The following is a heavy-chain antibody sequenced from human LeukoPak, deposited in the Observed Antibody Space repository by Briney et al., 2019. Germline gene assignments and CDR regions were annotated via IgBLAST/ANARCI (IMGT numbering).Heavy chain of an antibody. CDR2: IKSKTDGGTT. Sequence: GGSLRLSCAASGFTFSNAWMSWVRQAPGKGLEWVGRIKSKTDGGTTDYAAPVKGRFTISRDDSKNTLYLQMNSLRTEDTAVYYCTTGRAMVVFDYWGQGTLVTVSS. CDR1: GFTFSNAW. CDR3: TTGRAMVVFDY. D-gene: IGHD5-18*01. V-gene: IGHV3-15*01. J-gene: IGHJ4*02.